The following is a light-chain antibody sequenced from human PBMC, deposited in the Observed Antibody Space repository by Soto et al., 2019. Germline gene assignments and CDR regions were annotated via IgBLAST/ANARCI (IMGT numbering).Light chain of an antibody. CDR2: AAS. V-gene: IGKV1-39*01. J-gene: IGKJ3*01. CDR1: QRFGTF. CDR3: QQSYSTSLIT. Sequence: IQMTQSPASLSASVGDRVTITCRASQRFGTFLNCHQQKPGKAPNLLISAASGLQSGVPPRFSRSGSGTHFTLTSSSLQTEDFATYDYQQSYSTSLITFGPGTTVDIK.